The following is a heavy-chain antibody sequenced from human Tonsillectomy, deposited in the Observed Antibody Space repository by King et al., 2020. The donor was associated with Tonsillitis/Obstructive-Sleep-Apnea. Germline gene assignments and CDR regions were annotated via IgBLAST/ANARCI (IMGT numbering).Heavy chain of an antibody. J-gene: IGHJ4*02. V-gene: IGHV1-46*01. CDR2: INPSDSGT. Sequence: QLVQSGAEVKKPGASVKVSCKASGYTFTSYYMHWVRQAPGQGLEWMGIINPSDSGTNYAQKFQGRVTLTRDTSTSTVHMELSSLRSEDTAVYYCPREAVAPAGTILDYGGQGTRVTVSS. CDR1: GYTFTSYY. CDR3: PREAVAPAGTILDY. D-gene: IGHD6-13*01.